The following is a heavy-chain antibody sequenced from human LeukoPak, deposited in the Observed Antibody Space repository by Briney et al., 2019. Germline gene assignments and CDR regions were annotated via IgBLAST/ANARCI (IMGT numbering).Heavy chain of an antibody. CDR1: GFTFSSYG. D-gene: IGHD6-6*01. CDR2: ISYDGSNK. J-gene: IGHJ4*02. V-gene: IGHV3-30*03. CDR3: RMDYSSSDY. Sequence: PGGSLRLSCAASGFTFSSYGMHWVRQAPGKGLEWVAVISYDGSNKYYADSVKGRFTISRDNSKNTPYLQMNSLRAEDTAVYYCRMDYSSSDYWGQGTLVTVSS.